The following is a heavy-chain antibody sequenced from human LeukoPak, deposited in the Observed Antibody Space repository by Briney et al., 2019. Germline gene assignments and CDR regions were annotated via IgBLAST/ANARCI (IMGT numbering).Heavy chain of an antibody. CDR3: GRGKMATIPFDY. V-gene: IGHV4-34*01. Sequence: SETLSLTCAVYGGSFSGYYWCWIRQPPGKGLEWNGAINHSGSTNYNPSLKSRLTISVDPPKNPSSMQLSSVTAAAPAVYYRGRGKMATIPFDYWGQGTLVTVSS. D-gene: IGHD5-12*01. CDR2: INHSGST. J-gene: IGHJ4*02. CDR1: GGSFSGYY.